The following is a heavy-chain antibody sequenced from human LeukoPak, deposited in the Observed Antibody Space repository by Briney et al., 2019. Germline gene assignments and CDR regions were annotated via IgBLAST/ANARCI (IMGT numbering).Heavy chain of an antibody. J-gene: IGHJ4*02. Sequence: GESLKISCKGSGYIFADQWIGWVRPMPGKGLEWMGIIYPGDSDTRYSPSFQGQVTISADKSISTVYLQWSSLEASDTAMYYCARRADYGDYVFNYWGQGTLVTVSS. V-gene: IGHV5-51*01. CDR1: GYIFADQW. CDR3: ARRADYGDYVFNY. CDR2: IYPGDSDT. D-gene: IGHD4-17*01.